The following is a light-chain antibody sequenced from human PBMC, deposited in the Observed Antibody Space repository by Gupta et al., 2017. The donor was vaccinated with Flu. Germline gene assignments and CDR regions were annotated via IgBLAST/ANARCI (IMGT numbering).Light chain of an antibody. CDR2: EVS. V-gene: IGKV2-30*01. CDR3: RRGTHPWT. J-gene: IGKJ2*02. Sequence: DVVMTQSPLSLPVTLGQPASISCRSSQSLVYKNGITYLNWFQQRPGQSPRRLIYEVSNRDSGVPDRFSGSGSVTDFTLKSSRGEAEDVGVYYFRRGTHPWTFGQGTRLEI. CDR1: QSLVYKNGITY.